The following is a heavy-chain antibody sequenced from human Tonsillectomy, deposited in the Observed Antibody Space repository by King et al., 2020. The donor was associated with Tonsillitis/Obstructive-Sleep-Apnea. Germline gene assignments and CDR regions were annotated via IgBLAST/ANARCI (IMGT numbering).Heavy chain of an antibody. CDR1: GGSISSYY. Sequence: QLQESGPGLVKPSETLSLTCTVSGGSISSYYWSWIRPPPGKGLEWIGDIYYVGRTNSTPSPKGRVTISVDTSKNQFSLKLSSVTAADTAVYYCARAVYGSGSYPFDYWGQGTLVTVSS. CDR3: ARAVYGSGSYPFDY. D-gene: IGHD3-10*01. V-gene: IGHV4-59*01. CDR2: IYYVGRT. J-gene: IGHJ4*02.